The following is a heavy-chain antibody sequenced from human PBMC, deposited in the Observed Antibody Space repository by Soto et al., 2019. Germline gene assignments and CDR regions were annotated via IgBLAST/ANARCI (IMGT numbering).Heavy chain of an antibody. CDR2: ISSSSSYI. Sequence: PGGSLRLSCAASGFTFSSYSMNWVRQAPGKGLEWVSSISSSSSYIYYADSVKGRFTISRDNAKNSLYLQMNSLRAEDTAVYYCARVSTFYYSNGYDPFDIWGKGTRFTV. CDR3: ARVSTFYYSNGYDPFDI. D-gene: IGHD3-22*01. V-gene: IGHV3-21*01. J-gene: IGHJ3*02. CDR1: GFTFSSYS.